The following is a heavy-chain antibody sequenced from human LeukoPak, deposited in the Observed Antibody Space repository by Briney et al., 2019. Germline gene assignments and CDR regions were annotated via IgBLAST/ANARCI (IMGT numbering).Heavy chain of an antibody. D-gene: IGHD1-20*01. CDR2: INSDGSST. J-gene: IGHJ4*02. Sequence: GGSLRLSCAASGFTFSSYWVHWVRQAPGKGLVWVSRINSDGSSTTYADFLKGRFTISRDNAKSTLYLQMNSLRAEDMAVYYCARVPLIAGTWVDYWGQGALVTVSS. CDR3: ARVPLIAGTWVDY. V-gene: IGHV3-74*01. CDR1: GFTFSSYW.